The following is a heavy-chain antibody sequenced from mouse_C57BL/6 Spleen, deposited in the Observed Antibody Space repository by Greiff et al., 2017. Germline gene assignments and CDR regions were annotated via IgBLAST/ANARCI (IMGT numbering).Heavy chain of an antibody. Sequence: VQLQQPGAELVKPGASVKLSCKASGYTFTSYWMHWVKQRPGQGLEWIGMIHPNSGSTNYNEKFKSKATLTVDKSSSTAYMQLSSLTSEDSAVYYCATTVVRYYFGYWGQGTTLTVSS. D-gene: IGHD1-1*01. V-gene: IGHV1-64*01. J-gene: IGHJ2*01. CDR2: IHPNSGST. CDR3: ATTVVRYYFGY. CDR1: GYTFTSYW.